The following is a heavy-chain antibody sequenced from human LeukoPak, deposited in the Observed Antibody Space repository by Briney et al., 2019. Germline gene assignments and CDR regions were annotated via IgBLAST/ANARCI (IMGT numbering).Heavy chain of an antibody. Sequence: PSETLSLTCTVSGGSISSGSYYWSWIRQPAGKGLEWIGRIYTSGSTNYNPSLKSRVTISVDTSKNQFSLKLSSVTAADTAVYYCAGESGWDQGYFDYWGQGTLVTVSS. J-gene: IGHJ4*02. CDR3: AGESGWDQGYFDY. CDR1: GGSISSGSYY. D-gene: IGHD1-26*01. CDR2: IYTSGST. V-gene: IGHV4-61*02.